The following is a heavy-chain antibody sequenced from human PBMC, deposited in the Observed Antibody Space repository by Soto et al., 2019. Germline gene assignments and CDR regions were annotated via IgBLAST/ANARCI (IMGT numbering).Heavy chain of an antibody. CDR3: ARDAPLRYFDWFVSQDPFDY. J-gene: IGHJ4*02. Sequence: GASVKVSCKASGYTFTSYGISWVRQAPGQGLEWMGWISAYNGNTNYAQKLQGRVTMTTDTSTSTAYMELRSLRSDDTAVYYCARDAPLRYFDWFVSQDPFDYWGQGTLVTVSS. D-gene: IGHD3-9*01. CDR1: GYTFTSYG. CDR2: ISAYNGNT. V-gene: IGHV1-18*01.